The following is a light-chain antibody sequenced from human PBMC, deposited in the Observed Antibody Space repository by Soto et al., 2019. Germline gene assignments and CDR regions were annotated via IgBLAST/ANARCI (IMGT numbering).Light chain of an antibody. CDR3: QQYNNWPLT. J-gene: IGKJ4*01. V-gene: IGKV3-15*01. CDR2: GAS. CDR1: QSVSDN. Sequence: EIVMTQSPATLSVSPGERATLSCRASQSVSDNLAWYQQKPGQAPRLLIYGASTRAPGIPARFSGSGSGTEFTLTFSRRQSEDFAVYYCQQYNNWPLTFGGGTKVEIK.